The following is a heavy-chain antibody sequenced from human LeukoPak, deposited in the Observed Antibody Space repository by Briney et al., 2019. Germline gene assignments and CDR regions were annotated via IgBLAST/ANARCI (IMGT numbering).Heavy chain of an antibody. V-gene: IGHV1-69*04. CDR1: GGTFSSYA. Sequence: SVKVSCKASGGTFSSYAISWVRQAPGQGLEWMGRIIPILGIANYAQKFQGRVTITADKSTSTAYMELSSLRSEDTAVYYCASPAYYGSGSFPFDYWGQGTLVTVSS. CDR3: ASPAYYGSGSFPFDY. D-gene: IGHD3-10*01. CDR2: IIPILGIA. J-gene: IGHJ4*02.